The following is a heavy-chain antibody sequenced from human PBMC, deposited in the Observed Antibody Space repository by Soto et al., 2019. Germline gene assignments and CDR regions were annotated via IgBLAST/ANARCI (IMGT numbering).Heavy chain of an antibody. CDR1: GGSFSGYY. Sequence: SETLSLTCAVYGGSFSGYYWSWIRQPPGKGLEWIGEINHSGSTNYNPSLKSRVTISVDTSKNQFSLKLSSVTAADTAVYYCARGGIAARQWFDPWGQGTLVTVSS. J-gene: IGHJ5*02. D-gene: IGHD6-6*01. CDR3: ARGGIAARQWFDP. CDR2: INHSGST. V-gene: IGHV4-34*01.